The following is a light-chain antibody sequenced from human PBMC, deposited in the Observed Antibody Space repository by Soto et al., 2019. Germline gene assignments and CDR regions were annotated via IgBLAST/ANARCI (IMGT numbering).Light chain of an antibody. Sequence: EKVMTQSPATLSMSPGERATLSCRASQSVSNFLAWYQQKPGQTPRLLIYGASTRATGIPARFSGSGSGTDFTLTISRLEPEDFAVYYCQQYGNSRWTFGQGTKVDIK. CDR2: GAS. V-gene: IGKV3-20*01. J-gene: IGKJ1*01. CDR3: QQYGNSRWT. CDR1: QSVSNF.